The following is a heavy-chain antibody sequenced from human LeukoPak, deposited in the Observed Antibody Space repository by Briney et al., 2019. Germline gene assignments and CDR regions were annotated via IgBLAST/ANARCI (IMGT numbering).Heavy chain of an antibody. V-gene: IGHV3-30*18. CDR2: ISRDGSDK. CDR3: AKDLSGGWSLDY. J-gene: IGHJ4*02. Sequence: GGSLRLSCGASGFTFSTYGMHWVRQAPGNGLEWVAVISRDGSDKHYADSVKGRFSISRDNSKNTLYLQTNSLRGEDTAVYYCAKDLSGGWSLDYWGQGTLVTVSS. D-gene: IGHD6-19*01. CDR1: GFTFSTYG.